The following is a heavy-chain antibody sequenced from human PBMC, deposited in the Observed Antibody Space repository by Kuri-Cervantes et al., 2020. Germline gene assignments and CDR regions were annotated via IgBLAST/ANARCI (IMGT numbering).Heavy chain of an antibody. V-gene: IGHV4-30-4*01. D-gene: IGHD3-3*01. Sequence: SETLSLTCTVSGGSISSGDYYWSWIRQPPGKGLEWIGYIYYSGSTYYNPSLKSRVTISVDTSKNQFSLKLSSVTAADTAVYYCARGPGFWSGYDDAFDIWGQGTMVTVSS. CDR2: IYYSGST. J-gene: IGHJ3*02. CDR3: ARGPGFWSGYDDAFDI. CDR1: GGSISSGDYY.